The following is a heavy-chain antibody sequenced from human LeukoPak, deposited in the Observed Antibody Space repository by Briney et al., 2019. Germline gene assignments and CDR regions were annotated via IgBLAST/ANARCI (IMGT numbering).Heavy chain of an antibody. V-gene: IGHV1-2*02. Sequence: PGASVKVSCKASGYTFTDYYIHWVRQAPGQGLEWMASINPHGGVTNSAQGFQGRVTVTRDASISTAYLELSGLRSDDTAVYYCARERTPIALKIMIIFDSWGQGTLITVSS. CDR2: INPHGGVT. CDR1: GYTFTDYY. CDR3: ARERTPIALKIMIIFDS. J-gene: IGHJ5*01. D-gene: IGHD3-16*01.